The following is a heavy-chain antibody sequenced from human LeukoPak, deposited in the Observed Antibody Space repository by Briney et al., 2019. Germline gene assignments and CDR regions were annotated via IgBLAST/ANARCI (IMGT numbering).Heavy chain of an antibody. V-gene: IGHV1-2*02. J-gene: IGHJ4*02. D-gene: IGHD2-15*01. CDR2: INPNSGGT. CDR3: ARAGPDIVVVVAAIFSY. Sequence: GASVKVSCKASGYTFTGYYMHWVRQAPGQGLEWMGWINPNSGGTNYAQKLQGRVTMTRDTSISTAYMELSRLRSDDTAVYYCARAGPDIVVVVAAIFSYWGQGTLVTVSS. CDR1: GYTFTGYY.